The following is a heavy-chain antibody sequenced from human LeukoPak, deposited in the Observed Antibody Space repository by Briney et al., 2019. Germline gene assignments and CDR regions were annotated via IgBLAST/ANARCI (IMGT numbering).Heavy chain of an antibody. D-gene: IGHD3-22*01. J-gene: IGHJ4*02. CDR1: GFTFSSYW. CDR2: IKSKTDGGTT. V-gene: IGHV3-15*01. Sequence: GGSLRLSCAASGFTFSSYWMSWVRQAPGKGLEWVGRIKSKTDGGTTDYAAPVKGRFTISRDDSKNALYLQMNSLKTEDTAVYYCTTDCDSSGYPVPDYWGQGTLVTVSS. CDR3: TTDCDSSGYPVPDY.